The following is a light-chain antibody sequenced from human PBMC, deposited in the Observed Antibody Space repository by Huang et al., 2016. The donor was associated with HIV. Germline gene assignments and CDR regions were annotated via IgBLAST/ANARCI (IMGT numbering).Light chain of an antibody. CDR2: DAS. CDR3: QQRYNWPLT. CDR1: QSVRNY. V-gene: IGKV3-11*01. J-gene: IGKJ4*01. Sequence: EIVLTQSPASLALSPGERATLSCRASQSVRNYLAWYQQKPGQAPRLLIFDASNRATDIPARFMCSGSGTDFTLTISSLEPEDFAVYYCQQRYNWPLTFGGGTKVEIK.